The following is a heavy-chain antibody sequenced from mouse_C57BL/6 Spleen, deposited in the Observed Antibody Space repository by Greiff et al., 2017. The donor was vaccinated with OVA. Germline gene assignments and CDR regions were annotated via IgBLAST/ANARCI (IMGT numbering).Heavy chain of an antibody. Sequence: EVKLMESGGGLVQPGGSMKLSCAASGFTFSDAWMDWVRQSPEKGLEWVAEIRNKANNHATYYAESVTGRFTISRADSKSSVYLRMNSFRAENTGIYDCAGGVYYNYDGFAYWGQGTLVTVSA. CDR3: AGGVYYNYDGFAY. CDR2: IRNKANNHAT. V-gene: IGHV6-6*01. CDR1: GFTFSDAW. D-gene: IGHD2-4*01. J-gene: IGHJ3*01.